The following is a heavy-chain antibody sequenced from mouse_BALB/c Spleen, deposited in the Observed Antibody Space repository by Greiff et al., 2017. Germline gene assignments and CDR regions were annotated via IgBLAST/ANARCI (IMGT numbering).Heavy chain of an antibody. Sequence: VQLQQSGPGLVKPSQSLSLTCTVTGYSITSDYAWNWIRQFPGNKLEWMGYISYSGSTSYNPSLKSRISITRDTSKNQFFLQLNSVTTEDTATYYCARTYYYGSSPAYWGQGTLVTVSA. J-gene: IGHJ3*01. V-gene: IGHV3-2*02. CDR2: ISYSGST. CDR1: GYSITSDYA. D-gene: IGHD1-1*01. CDR3: ARTYYYGSSPAY.